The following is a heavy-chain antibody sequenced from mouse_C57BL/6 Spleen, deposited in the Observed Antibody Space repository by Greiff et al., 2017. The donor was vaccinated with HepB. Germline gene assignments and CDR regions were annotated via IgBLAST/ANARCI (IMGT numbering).Heavy chain of an antibody. CDR2: IYPGNSDT. D-gene: IGHD1-1*01. J-gene: IGHJ2*01. V-gene: IGHV1-5*01. Sequence: EVKLVESGTVLARPGASVKMSCKTSGYTFTSYWMHWVKQRPGQGLEWIGAIYPGNSDTSYNQKFKGKAKLTAVTSASTAYMELSSLTNEDSAVYYCANYDGSSYAVDYWGQGTTLTVSS. CDR3: ANYDGSSYAVDY. CDR1: GYTFTSYW.